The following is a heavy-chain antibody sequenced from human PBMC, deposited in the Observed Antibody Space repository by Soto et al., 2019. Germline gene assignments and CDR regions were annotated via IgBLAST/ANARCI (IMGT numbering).Heavy chain of an antibody. CDR2: VYRSGFT. CDR1: GGSISSSSYY. CDR3: AKFTAQNVVRGLTYHYLDF. Sequence: SETLSLTCSVSGGSISSSSYYWGWIRQPPGKGLEWIGSVYRSGFTYHNLSLQSRVSISVDTSRSHFFLKLTSVTAADTAVYYCAKFTAQNVVRGLTYHYLDFWGQGALVTVSS. V-gene: IGHV4-39*02. D-gene: IGHD3-10*02. J-gene: IGHJ4*02.